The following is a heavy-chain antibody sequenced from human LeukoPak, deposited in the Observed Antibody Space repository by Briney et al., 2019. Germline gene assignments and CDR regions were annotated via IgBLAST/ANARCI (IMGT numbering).Heavy chain of an antibody. V-gene: IGHV1-18*01. J-gene: IGHJ4*02. Sequence: ASVKVSCKASGYTFTSYGISWVRQAPGQGLEWMGWISAYNGNTNYAQELQGRVTMTTDTSTSTAYMELRSLRSDDTAVYYCARDLYDYVWGSYSSYAYWGQGTLVTVSS. CDR3: ARDLYDYVWGSYSSYAY. CDR2: ISAYNGNT. D-gene: IGHD3-16*01. CDR1: GYTFTSYG.